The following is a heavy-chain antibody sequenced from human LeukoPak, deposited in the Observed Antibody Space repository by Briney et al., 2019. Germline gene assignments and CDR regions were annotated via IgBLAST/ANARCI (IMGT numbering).Heavy chain of an antibody. CDR1: GYTFTSYG. CDR3: AREGGRIAAAGTVCMDV. Sequence: ASVKVSCKASGYTFTSYGISWVRQAPGQGLEWMGWISAYNGNTNYAQKLQGRVTMTTDTSTSTAYMELRSLRSDDTAVYYCAREGGRIAAAGTVCMDVWGKGTTVTVSS. V-gene: IGHV1-18*01. J-gene: IGHJ6*03. CDR2: ISAYNGNT. D-gene: IGHD6-13*01.